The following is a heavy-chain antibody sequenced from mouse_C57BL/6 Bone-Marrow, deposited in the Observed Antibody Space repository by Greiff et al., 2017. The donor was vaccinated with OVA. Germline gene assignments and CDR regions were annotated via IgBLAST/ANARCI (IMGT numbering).Heavy chain of an antibody. Sequence: VQLQQSGAELVRPGASVKLSCTASGFNIKDYYMHWVKQRPEQGLEWIGRIDPEDGDTEYAPKFQGKATMTADTSANTAYLQLSSLTSEDTAVYYCTTAGYYYGSSSWYFDVWGTGTTVTVSS. V-gene: IGHV14-1*01. J-gene: IGHJ1*03. CDR3: TTAGYYYGSSSWYFDV. CDR2: IDPEDGDT. D-gene: IGHD1-1*01. CDR1: GFNIKDYY.